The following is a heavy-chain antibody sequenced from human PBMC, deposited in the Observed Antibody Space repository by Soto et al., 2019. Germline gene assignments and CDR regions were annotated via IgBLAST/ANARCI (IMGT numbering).Heavy chain of an antibody. V-gene: IGHV3-23*01. CDR1: GFTFSSYA. D-gene: IGHD5-18*01. CDR2: ISGSGGST. CDR3: AKDPTAMVTGGPTTLRYFDY. J-gene: IGHJ4*02. Sequence: GGSLRLSCAASGFTFSSYAMSWVRQAPGKGLEWVSAISGSGGSTYYADSVKGRFTISRDNSKNTLYLQMNSLRAEDTAVYYCAKDPTAMVTGGPTTLRYFDYWGQGTLVTVSS.